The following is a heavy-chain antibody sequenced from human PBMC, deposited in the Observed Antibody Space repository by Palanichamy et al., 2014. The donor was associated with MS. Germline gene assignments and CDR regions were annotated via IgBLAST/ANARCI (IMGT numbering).Heavy chain of an antibody. Sequence: SGDSTYYADSVKGRFTISRDNSKNTLYLQMNSLRAEDTAVYFCARLLHHSVRGQREYFQYWGQGTLVTVSS. J-gene: IGHJ1*01. V-gene: IGHV3-66*04. CDR3: ARLLHHSVRGQREYFQY. D-gene: IGHD3-10*01. CDR2: SGDST.